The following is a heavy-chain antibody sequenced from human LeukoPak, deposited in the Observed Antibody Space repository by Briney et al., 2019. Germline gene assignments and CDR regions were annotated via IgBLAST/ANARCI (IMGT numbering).Heavy chain of an antibody. J-gene: IGHJ5*02. CDR2: ISTYNGNT. CDR1: GYTFTNYG. CDR3: ARDNVLRNP. V-gene: IGHV1-18*01. Sequence: ASVKVSCKASGYTFTNYGISWVRQAPGQGLEWMGWISTYNGNTYYAQNLQGRVTMTTDTSTSTAYMELRGLRSDDTATYYCARDNVLRNPWGQGTLVTVSS. D-gene: IGHD3-16*01.